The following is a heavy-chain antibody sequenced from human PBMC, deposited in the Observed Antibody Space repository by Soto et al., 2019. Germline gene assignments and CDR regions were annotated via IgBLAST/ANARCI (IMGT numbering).Heavy chain of an antibody. CDR1: GFXFSDYY. CDR3: ARDKYCSSAPCQGSVFAFHI. CDR2: ISSSGTSM. J-gene: IGHJ3*02. Sequence: PGGPLXLSCAASGFXFSDYYMSWIRQAPGKGLEWVSSISSSGTSMFYADSVKGRFTISMDNAKNSLYLQMNSLRAEDTAVYYCARDKYCSSAPCQGSVFAFHIWGQGTMVTVSS. V-gene: IGHV3-11*01. D-gene: IGHD2-2*01.